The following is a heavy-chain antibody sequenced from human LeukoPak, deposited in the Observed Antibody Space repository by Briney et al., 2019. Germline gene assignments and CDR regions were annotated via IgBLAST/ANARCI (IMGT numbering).Heavy chain of an antibody. CDR1: GVTFSNYW. CDR2: INNSGST. CDR3: ARGRAFFD. D-gene: IGHD3-3*02. V-gene: IGHV4-34*01. J-gene: IGHJ4*02. Sequence: PGGSLRLSCAASGVTFSNYWMTWVRQAPGKGLEWIGEINNSGSTNYNPSLKSRVTISRDTSKNQFSLKLSSVTAADTAVYYCARGRAFFDWGQGTLVTVSS.